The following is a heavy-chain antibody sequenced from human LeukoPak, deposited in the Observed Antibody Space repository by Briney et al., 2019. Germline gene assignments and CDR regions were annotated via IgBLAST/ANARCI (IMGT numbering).Heavy chain of an antibody. J-gene: IGHJ6*03. CDR1: GFTFSGYG. V-gene: IGHV3-48*04. CDR2: IRNEYNNI. CDR3: ARVLRYCSGGNCYSGGLGYMDV. D-gene: IGHD2-15*01. Sequence: GGSLRLSCVASGFTFSGYGMNWVRQAPGKGLEWISHIRNEYNNIYYGDSVKGRFTISRDNAKNSLFLQMNSLRAEDTAVYYCARVLRYCSGGNCYSGGLGYMDVWGKGTTVTISS.